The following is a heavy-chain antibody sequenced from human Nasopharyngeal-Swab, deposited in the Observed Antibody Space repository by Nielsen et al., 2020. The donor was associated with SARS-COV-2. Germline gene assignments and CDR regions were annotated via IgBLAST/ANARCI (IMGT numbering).Heavy chain of an antibody. D-gene: IGHD3-9*01. CDR1: GYTFTSYG. V-gene: IGHV1-18*01. Sequence: ASVKVSCKASGYTFTSYGISWVRQAPGQGLEWMGWICAYNGNTNYAQKLQGRVTMTTDTSTSTAYMELRSLRSDDTAVYYCARDSRYFDWHASYYYYGMDVWGQGTTVTVSS. CDR3: ARDSRYFDWHASYYYYGMDV. CDR2: ICAYNGNT. J-gene: IGHJ6*02.